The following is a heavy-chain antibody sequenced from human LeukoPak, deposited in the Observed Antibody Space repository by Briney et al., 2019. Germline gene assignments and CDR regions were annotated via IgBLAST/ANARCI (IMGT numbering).Heavy chain of an antibody. Sequence: SGTLSLTCAVSGYSISSGYYWGWIRQPPGKGLEWIGSIYHSGTTYYNPSLKSRLIISIDTSKNQFSLRLSSVTAADTAVYYCARVDIILMVYAMGAFDIWGQGTMVTVSS. V-gene: IGHV4-38-2*01. CDR1: GYSISSGYY. CDR3: ARVDIILMVYAMGAFDI. J-gene: IGHJ3*02. CDR2: IYHSGTT. D-gene: IGHD2-8*01.